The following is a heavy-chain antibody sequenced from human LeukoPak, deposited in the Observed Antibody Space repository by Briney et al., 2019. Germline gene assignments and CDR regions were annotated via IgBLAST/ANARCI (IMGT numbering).Heavy chain of an antibody. J-gene: IGHJ3*02. D-gene: IGHD3-22*01. CDR3: ARAEDYDSSGYVDAFDI. CDR2: IWYDGSNK. Sequence: GGSRRLSCAASGFTFSSYWMSWVRQAPGKGLEWVAVIWYDGSNKYYADSVKGRFSISRDNSKNTLYLHMNSLRAEDTALYYCARAEDYDSSGYVDAFDIWGQGTMVTVSS. CDR1: GFTFSSYW. V-gene: IGHV3-33*08.